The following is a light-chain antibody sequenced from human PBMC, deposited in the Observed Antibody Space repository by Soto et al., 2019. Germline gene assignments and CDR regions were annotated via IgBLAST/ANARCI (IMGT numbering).Light chain of an antibody. J-gene: IGKJ3*01. CDR3: QKYSSVPV. CDR2: AAS. V-gene: IGKV1-27*01. CDR1: QGIRNY. Sequence: DIQMTQSPTSLSASVGDRVTITCRASQGIRNYVAWYQQIPGKAPKLLIYAASTLQSGVPSRFSGSGSGTDFTLNINRLQPEDDATYSCQKYSSVPVFGPGTKVEIK.